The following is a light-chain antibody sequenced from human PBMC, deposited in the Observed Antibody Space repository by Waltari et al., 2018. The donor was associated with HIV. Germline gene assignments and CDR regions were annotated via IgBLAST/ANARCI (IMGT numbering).Light chain of an antibody. V-gene: IGLV2-14*01. CDR2: YVS. CDR3: SSYTSSSTRV. J-gene: IGLJ1*01. CDR1: SSDVGDSNY. Sequence: QSALTQPASVSGSPGQSITISSTGTSSDVGDSNYVYWYHQHPGKAPKLIIYYVSNRPSGVSNRFSGSKSGNTASLTISGLQTEDEADYYCSSYTSSSTRVFGTGTKVTVL.